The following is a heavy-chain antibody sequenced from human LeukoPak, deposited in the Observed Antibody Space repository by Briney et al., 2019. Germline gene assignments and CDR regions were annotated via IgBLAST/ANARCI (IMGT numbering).Heavy chain of an antibody. J-gene: IGHJ6*03. CDR1: GFTFRSYS. Sequence: GGSLRLSCAASGFTFRSYSMNWVRQAPGKGLEWVSSISSSRSYIYYADRVKGRFTISRDNAKNSLYLQMNSLRAEDTAVYYCARDSSGYQYYYYMDVWGKGTTVTVSS. D-gene: IGHD5-12*01. CDR3: ARDSSGYQYYYYMDV. V-gene: IGHV3-21*01. CDR2: ISSSRSYI.